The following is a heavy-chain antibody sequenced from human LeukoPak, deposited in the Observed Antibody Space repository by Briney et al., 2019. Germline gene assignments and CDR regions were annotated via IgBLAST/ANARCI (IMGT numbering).Heavy chain of an antibody. D-gene: IGHD2-15*01. Sequence: SETLSLTWAVYGGSFSGYYWSWIRQPPGKGLEWIGEINHSGSTNYNPSLKSRVTISVDTSKNQFSLKLSSVTAADTAVYYCARARYCSGGSCYPTDYYYYGMDVWGQGTTVTVSS. CDR1: GGSFSGYY. CDR2: INHSGST. V-gene: IGHV4-34*01. CDR3: ARARYCSGGSCYPTDYYYYGMDV. J-gene: IGHJ6*02.